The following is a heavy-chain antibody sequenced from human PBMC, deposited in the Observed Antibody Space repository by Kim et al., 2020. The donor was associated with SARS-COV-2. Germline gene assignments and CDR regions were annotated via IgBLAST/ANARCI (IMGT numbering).Heavy chain of an antibody. V-gene: IGHV3-21*01. Sequence: GGSLRLSCAASGFTFSSYSMNWVRQAPGKGLEWVSSISSSSSYIYYADSVKGRFIISRDNAKNSLYLQMNSLRAEDTAVYYCARDPPPSGAVAASGVDYWGQRTLVTVSS. D-gene: IGHD6-19*01. CDR2: ISSSSSYI. CDR3: ARDPPPSGAVAASGVDY. CDR1: GFTFSSYS. J-gene: IGHJ4*02.